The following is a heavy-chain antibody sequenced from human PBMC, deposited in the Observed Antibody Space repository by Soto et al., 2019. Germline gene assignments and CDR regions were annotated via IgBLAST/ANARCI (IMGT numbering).Heavy chain of an antibody. D-gene: IGHD2-15*01. J-gene: IGHJ6*04. CDR1: GFTVKSKY. V-gene: IGHV3-66*01. Sequence: GGSLRLSCAASGFTVKSKYMSWVRQAPGRGLEWVSLIYGGGSTSYAASVKGRFTISRDNSKNTLYLQMNSLRDEDTAVYYCARDGLHCSGGRCFAVPTDVWGKGTTVTVSS. CDR2: IYGGGST. CDR3: ARDGLHCSGGRCFAVPTDV.